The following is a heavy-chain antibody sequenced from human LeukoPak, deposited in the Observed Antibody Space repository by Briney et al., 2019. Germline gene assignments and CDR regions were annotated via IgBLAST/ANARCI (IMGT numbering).Heavy chain of an antibody. CDR1: GSSFTSYW. J-gene: IGHJ4*02. CDR2: IYPGDSDT. CDR3: ARWRSSLYDSSGYPDY. D-gene: IGHD3-22*01. Sequence: GESLQISCKGSGSSFTSYWIGWVRQLPGKGLEWMGIIYPGDSDTRYSPSFQGQVTISADKSISTAYLQWSSLKASDTAMYYCARWRSSLYDSSGYPDYWGQGTLVTVSS. V-gene: IGHV5-51*01.